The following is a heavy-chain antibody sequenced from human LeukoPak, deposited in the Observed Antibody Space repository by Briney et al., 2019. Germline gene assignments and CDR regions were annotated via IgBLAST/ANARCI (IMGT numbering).Heavy chain of an antibody. CDR1: GFTFSSYA. D-gene: IGHD3-16*01. J-gene: IGHJ4*02. CDR2: ISYDGSNK. CDR3: ARESRAVLRGGNDY. Sequence: GGSLRLSCAASGFTFSSYAMHWVRQAPGKGLEWVAVISYDGSNKYYADSVKGRFTISRDNSKNTLYLQMNSQRAEDTAVYYCARESRAVLRGGNDYWGQGTLVTVSS. V-gene: IGHV3-30*04.